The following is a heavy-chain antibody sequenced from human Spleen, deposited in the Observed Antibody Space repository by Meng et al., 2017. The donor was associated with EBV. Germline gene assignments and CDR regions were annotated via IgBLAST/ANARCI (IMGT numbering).Heavy chain of an antibody. J-gene: IGHJ4*02. V-gene: IGHV4-4*02. CDR2: LYTSGSV. D-gene: IGHD6-13*01. CDR1: GASISRRHL. CDR3: ARGASAGLIDY. Sequence: QVPVKGSGPGLGNPSGNMYVTGSVRGASISRRHLWNWVIQSPGKGLEWIGELYTSGSVNYNPSLMSRLNLTVAEYNNPFLLRLYTGTSAETAVYYCARGASAGLIDYWGQGTLVTVSS.